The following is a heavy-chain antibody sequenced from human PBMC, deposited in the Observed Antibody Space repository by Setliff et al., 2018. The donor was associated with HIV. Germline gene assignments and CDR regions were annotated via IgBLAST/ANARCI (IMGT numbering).Heavy chain of an antibody. Sequence: SETLSLTCTVSGGSISSSSYYWGWIRQPPGKGLGWIGSIYYSGSTYYNPSLKSRVTISVDTLKNQFSMKLSSVIAADTAVYYCARDLNRGYSGYVYNWFDPWGQGTLVTVSS. D-gene: IGHD5-12*01. CDR1: GGSISSSSYY. CDR3: ARDLNRGYSGYVYNWFDP. V-gene: IGHV4-39*07. J-gene: IGHJ5*02. CDR2: IYYSGST.